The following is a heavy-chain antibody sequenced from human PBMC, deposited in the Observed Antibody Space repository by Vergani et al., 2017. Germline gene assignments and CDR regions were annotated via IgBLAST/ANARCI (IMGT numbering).Heavy chain of an antibody. Sequence: VHLVQSGAEVKKAGESLRISCKTSGYSFPRFWIGWVRQLPGKGLEWIGYIYPGDSDVRYTPSFQDHITISADSSISTAYLQWRSLKSSDTAMYYCATDPQNWGFDYWGQGTLVTVSS. CDR2: IYPGDSDV. CDR3: ATDPQNWGFDY. J-gene: IGHJ4*02. D-gene: IGHD7-27*01. V-gene: IGHV5-51*01. CDR1: GYSFPRFW.